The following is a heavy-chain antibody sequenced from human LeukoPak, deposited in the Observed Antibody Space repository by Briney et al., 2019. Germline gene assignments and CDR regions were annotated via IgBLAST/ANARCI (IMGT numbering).Heavy chain of an antibody. CDR3: ARLRPYSYGSTGSYYFDY. CDR1: GDSISSYY. D-gene: IGHD3-22*01. V-gene: IGHV4-59*01. CDR2: IYYSGTS. Sequence: PSETLSLTCIVSGDSISSYYWSWIRQPPGEGLEWIAYIYYSGTSNYNPSLKSRVTISIDTSKNQFSLQLNSVTAADTAVYYCARLRPYSYGSTGSYYFDYWGQGTRVTASS. J-gene: IGHJ4*02.